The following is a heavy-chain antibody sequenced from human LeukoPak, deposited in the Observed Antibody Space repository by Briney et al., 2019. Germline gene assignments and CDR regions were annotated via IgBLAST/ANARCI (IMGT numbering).Heavy chain of an antibody. J-gene: IGHJ6*04. Sequence: GGSLRLSCAASGFTSSSYAMHWVRQAPGKGLEWVAVISYDGSNKYYADSVKGRFTISRDNSKNTLYLQMNSLRAEDTAVYYCARGSNIVATIPEMDVWGKGTTVTVSS. D-gene: IGHD5-12*01. CDR2: ISYDGSNK. V-gene: IGHV3-30-3*01. CDR1: GFTSSSYA. CDR3: ARGSNIVATIPEMDV.